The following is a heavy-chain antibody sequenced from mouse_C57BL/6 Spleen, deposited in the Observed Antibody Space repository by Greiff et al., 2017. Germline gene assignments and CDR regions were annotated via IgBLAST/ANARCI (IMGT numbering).Heavy chain of an antibody. CDR3: ASDQTLYYSYDEGAMDY. Sequence: VQLQQSGPGLVKPSQSLSLTCSVTGYSITRGYYWNWIRQFPGNKLEWMGYISYDGSNNYNPSLKNRISITRDTSKNQFFLKLNSVTTEDTATYYWASDQTLYYSYDEGAMDYWGQGTSVTVSS. V-gene: IGHV3-6*01. J-gene: IGHJ4*01. D-gene: IGHD2-12*01. CDR1: GYSITRGYY. CDR2: ISYDGSN.